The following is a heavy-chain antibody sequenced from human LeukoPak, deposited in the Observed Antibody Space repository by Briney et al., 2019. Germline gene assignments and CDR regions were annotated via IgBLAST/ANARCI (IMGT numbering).Heavy chain of an antibody. V-gene: IGHV4-39*02. CDR2: IYYSGST. CDR3: ARENVVVPASLDY. D-gene: IGHD2-2*01. Sequence: SETLSLTCTVSGGSISSSSYYWGWIRQPPGKGLEWIGSIYYSGSTYYNPSLKSRVTISVDTSKNQFSLKLSSVTAADTAVYYCARENVVVPASLDYWGQGTLVTVSS. CDR1: GGSISSSSYY. J-gene: IGHJ4*02.